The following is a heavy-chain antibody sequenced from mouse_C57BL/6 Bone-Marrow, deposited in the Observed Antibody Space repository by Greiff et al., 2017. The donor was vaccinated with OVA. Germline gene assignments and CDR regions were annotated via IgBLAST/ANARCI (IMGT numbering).Heavy chain of an antibody. CDR2: FFPYNGVS. CDR3: ARVTTGAY. D-gene: IGHD2-13*01. Sequence: EVQLQQSGPELVKPGASVTISCKASGYSFTGYYMHWVKQSHGNILDWFGYFFPYNGVSSYNQKFKGNATLTVDKSSSTVYMELHSLTSEDSASYYCARVTTGAYWGQGTLVTVSA. V-gene: IGHV1-31*01. CDR1: GYSFTGYY. J-gene: IGHJ3*01.